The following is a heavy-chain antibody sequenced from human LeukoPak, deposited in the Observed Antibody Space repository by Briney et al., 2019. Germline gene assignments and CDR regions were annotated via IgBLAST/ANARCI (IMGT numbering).Heavy chain of an antibody. V-gene: IGHV4-59*01. J-gene: IGHJ4*02. CDR2: IHYSGST. CDR1: GGSISGYY. Sequence: SETLSLTCPVSGGSISGYYWSWIRQPPGKGLEWIAYIHYSGSTNYNPSLKSRVTISVDTSKNQFSLKLSSVTAADTAVYYCARRAKGSGSYDYWGQGTLVTVSS. D-gene: IGHD1-26*01. CDR3: ARRAKGSGSYDY.